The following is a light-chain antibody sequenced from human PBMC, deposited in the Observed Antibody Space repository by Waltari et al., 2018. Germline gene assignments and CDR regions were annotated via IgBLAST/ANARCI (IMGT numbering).Light chain of an antibody. J-gene: IGKJ4*01. CDR3: QQRSNWPPXLT. Sequence: EIVLTQSPATLSLSPGERATLSCRASQRVSSYLAWYQQKPGQAPRLLIYDASNRATGIPARFSGSGSGTDFTLTISSLEPEDFAVYYCQQRSNWPPXLTXGGGTKVEIK. CDR1: QRVSSY. V-gene: IGKV3-11*01. CDR2: DAS.